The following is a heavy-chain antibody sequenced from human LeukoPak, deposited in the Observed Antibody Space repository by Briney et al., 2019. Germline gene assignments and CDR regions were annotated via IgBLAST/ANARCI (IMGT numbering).Heavy chain of an antibody. CDR2: INHSGST. D-gene: IGHD3-9*01. CDR3: ARPSDYDILTGYNWFDP. Sequence: SETLSLTCAVYGGSFSGYYWSWIRQPPGKGLEWIGEINHSGSTNYNPSLKSRVTISVDTSKNQFSLKLSSVTAADTAVYYCARPSDYDILTGYNWFDPWGQGTLVTVSS. V-gene: IGHV4-34*01. J-gene: IGHJ5*02. CDR1: GGSFSGYY.